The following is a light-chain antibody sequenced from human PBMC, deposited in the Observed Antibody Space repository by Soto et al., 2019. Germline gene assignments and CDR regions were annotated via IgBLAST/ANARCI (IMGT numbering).Light chain of an antibody. Sequence: QSVLTQPASVSGSPGQSIIISCTGASSDIGRYNLVSWYQQFPATAPKLMIYEGSERPSGVSGRFSGSQSGNTASLTISGLQAEDEADYYCCSYARRGTLLFGGGTKLTVL. V-gene: IGLV2-23*01. CDR2: EGS. CDR1: SSDIGRYNL. CDR3: CSYARRGTLL. J-gene: IGLJ3*02.